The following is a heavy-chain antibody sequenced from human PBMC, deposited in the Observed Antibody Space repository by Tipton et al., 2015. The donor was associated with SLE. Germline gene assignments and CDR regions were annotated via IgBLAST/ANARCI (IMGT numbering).Heavy chain of an antibody. V-gene: IGHV4-39*01. CDR1: GGSISTNTYF. J-gene: IGHJ6*03. D-gene: IGHD3-10*01. Sequence: TLSLTCTVSGGSISTNTYFWGWIRQPPGKGLEWIGNIHYSGDTYYNPSLRSRVTISVDTSKNQFSLKLSSVTAADTAMYYCAKGAELRGSNYNYYMDVWGKGTTVTVSS. CDR2: IHYSGDT. CDR3: AKGAELRGSNYNYYMDV.